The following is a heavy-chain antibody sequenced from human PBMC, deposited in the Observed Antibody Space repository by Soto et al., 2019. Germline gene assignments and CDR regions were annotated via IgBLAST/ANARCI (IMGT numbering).Heavy chain of an antibody. J-gene: IGHJ5*02. D-gene: IGHD2-2*01. CDR2: ISYDGSNK. Sequence: QVQLVESGGGVVQPGRSLRLSCAASGFTFSSYGMHWVRQAPGKGLEWVAVISYDGSNKYYADSEKGRFTISRDNSKNTLYLQMNSLRAEDTAVYYCAKERPVLVPAAIPFDPWGQGTLVTVSS. V-gene: IGHV3-30*18. CDR3: AKERPVLVPAAIPFDP. CDR1: GFTFSSYG.